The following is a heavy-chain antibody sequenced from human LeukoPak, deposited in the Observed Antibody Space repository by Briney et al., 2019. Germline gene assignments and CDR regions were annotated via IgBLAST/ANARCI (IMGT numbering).Heavy chain of an antibody. Sequence: GGSLRLSCAASGFTFSSYAMSWVRQAPGKGLEWVSAISGSGGSTYYADSVKGRFTISRDNSKNTLYLQMNSLRAEHTAVYYCAKRVHRHYGDNYFDYWGQGTLVTVSS. CDR2: ISGSGGST. D-gene: IGHD4-17*01. CDR1: GFTFSSYA. J-gene: IGHJ4*02. CDR3: AKRVHRHYGDNYFDY. V-gene: IGHV3-23*01.